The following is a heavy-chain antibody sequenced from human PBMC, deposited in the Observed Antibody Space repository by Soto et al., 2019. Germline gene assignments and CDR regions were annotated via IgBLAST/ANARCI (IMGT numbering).Heavy chain of an antibody. CDR1: GGSIRDYF. CDR3: ARVGGDDFGDSGGFDY. V-gene: IGHV4-59*01. Sequence: QVQLQESGPGLVKPSETLSLTCTVSGGSIRDYFWTWIRQPPGKGLEWIGYIYYSGRTNYYPSLKSRVSISVDTSKNPFSLQLRSVTAADTAVYYCARVGGDDFGDSGGFDYWGQGTLVTVSS. CDR2: IYYSGRT. J-gene: IGHJ4*02. D-gene: IGHD4-17*01.